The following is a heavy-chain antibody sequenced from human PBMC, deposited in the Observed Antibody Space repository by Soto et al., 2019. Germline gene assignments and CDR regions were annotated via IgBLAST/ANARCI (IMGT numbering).Heavy chain of an antibody. D-gene: IGHD6-13*01. CDR3: ARGIQCSGSWYNLFDP. V-gene: IGHV1-46*01. Sequence: ASVKVSCKASGYTFTSSEMHWVRQAPGQGLEWMGIINPSGGSTSYAQKFQGRVTMTRDTSTSTVYMELSSLRSEDTAVYYCARGIQCSGSWYNLFDPWGQGTLVTVSS. J-gene: IGHJ5*02. CDR2: INPSGGST. CDR1: GYTFTSSE.